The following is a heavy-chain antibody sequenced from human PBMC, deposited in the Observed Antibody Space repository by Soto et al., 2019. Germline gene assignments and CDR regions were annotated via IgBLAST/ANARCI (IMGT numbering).Heavy chain of an antibody. V-gene: IGHV3-73*01. Sequence: GGSLRLSCAASGFTFSGSAMHWVRQASGKGLEWVGRIRSKANSYATAYAASVKGRFTISRDDSKNTAYLQMNSLKTEDMAVYYCWGAVAGDFDYWGQGTLVTVSS. J-gene: IGHJ4*02. CDR2: IRSKANSYAT. D-gene: IGHD6-19*01. CDR1: GFTFSGSA. CDR3: WGAVAGDFDY.